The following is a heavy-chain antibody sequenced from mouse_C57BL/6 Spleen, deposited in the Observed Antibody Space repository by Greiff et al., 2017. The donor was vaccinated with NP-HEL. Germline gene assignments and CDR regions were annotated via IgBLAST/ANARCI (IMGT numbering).Heavy chain of an antibody. V-gene: IGHV1-19*01. J-gene: IGHJ4*01. Sequence: EVQLQQSGPVLVKPGASVKMSCKASGYTFTDYYMNWVKQSHGKSLEWIGVINPYNGGTSYNQKFKGKATLTVDKSSSTAYMELNSLTSEDSAVYYCARGGNYDDAMDYWGQGTSVTVSS. CDR3: ARGGNYDDAMDY. D-gene: IGHD2-4*01. CDR1: GYTFTDYY. CDR2: INPYNGGT.